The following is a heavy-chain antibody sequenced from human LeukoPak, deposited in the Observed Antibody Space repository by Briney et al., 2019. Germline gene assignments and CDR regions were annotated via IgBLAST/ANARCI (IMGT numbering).Heavy chain of an antibody. J-gene: IGHJ4*02. Sequence: SETLSLTCAVYGGSFSGYYWSWIRQPPGKGLEWIGEINHSGSTSYNPSLKSRVTISIDTSKNQISLRLTSVTAADTAMYYCARQTGSGLFTLPGGQGTLVTVSS. V-gene: IGHV4-34*01. D-gene: IGHD3/OR15-3a*01. CDR2: INHSGST. CDR3: ARQTGSGLFTLP. CDR1: GGSFSGYY.